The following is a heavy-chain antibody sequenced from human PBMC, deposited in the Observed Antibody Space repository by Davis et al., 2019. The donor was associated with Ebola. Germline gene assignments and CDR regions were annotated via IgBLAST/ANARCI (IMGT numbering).Heavy chain of an antibody. D-gene: IGHD3-9*01. CDR1: GASISSSNYY. V-gene: IGHV4-39*07. Sequence: MPSETLSLTCTVSGASISSSNYYWGWIRQPPGKGLEWIGEINHSGSTNYNPSLKSRVTISVDTSKNQFSLKLTSVTAADTAVYYCARGPTGYVPYYFDYWGQGTLVTASS. J-gene: IGHJ4*02. CDR2: INHSGST. CDR3: ARGPTGYVPYYFDY.